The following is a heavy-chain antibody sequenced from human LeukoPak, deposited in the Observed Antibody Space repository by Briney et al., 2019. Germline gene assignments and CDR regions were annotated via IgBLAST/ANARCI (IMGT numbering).Heavy chain of an antibody. CDR2: TYYSGST. Sequence: PSGTLSLTCTVSGGSISSSSYYWDWLRQPPGKGLEWVGSTYYSGSTYYNPSLKSRVTISVDTSKTQFSLKLFPVTAADTAVYYCARVLYSGSYHYWGQGTLLTVSS. CDR1: GGSISSSSYY. V-gene: IGHV4-39*01. D-gene: IGHD1-26*01. CDR3: ARVLYSGSYHY. J-gene: IGHJ4*02.